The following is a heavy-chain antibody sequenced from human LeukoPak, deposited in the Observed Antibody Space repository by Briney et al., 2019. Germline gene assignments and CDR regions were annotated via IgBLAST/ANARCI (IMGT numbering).Heavy chain of an antibody. CDR2: IRYDGSEK. Sequence: GGSLRLSCAASRFTFSIYGMHWVRQAPGKGLEWVAYIRYDGSEKYYAESLKGRFTISRDNSKNTLYLQMNSLRAEDTALYYCARSTRARYFDLWGRGTMVTVSS. J-gene: IGHJ2*01. CDR3: ARSTRARYFDL. V-gene: IGHV3-30*02. D-gene: IGHD5-24*01. CDR1: RFTFSIYG.